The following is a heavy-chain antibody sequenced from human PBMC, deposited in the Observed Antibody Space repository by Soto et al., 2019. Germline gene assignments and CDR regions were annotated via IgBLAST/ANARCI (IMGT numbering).Heavy chain of an antibody. CDR2: IYSGGST. D-gene: IGHD1-26*01. Sequence: GGSLRLSCAASGFTVSSNYMSWVRQAPGKGLEWVSVIYSGGSTYYGDSVKGRFTISRDNSKNTLYIQMNSLRAEDTAVYYCARERPGQGGWSYDAFDIWGQGTMVTVSS. CDR3: ARERPGQGGWSYDAFDI. J-gene: IGHJ3*02. CDR1: GFTVSSNY. V-gene: IGHV3-53*01.